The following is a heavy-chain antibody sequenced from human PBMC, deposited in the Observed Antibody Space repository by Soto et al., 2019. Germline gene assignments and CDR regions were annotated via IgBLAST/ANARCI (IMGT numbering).Heavy chain of an antibody. CDR1: GDTFTSYA. CDR2: INAGNGNT. Sequence: ASVKVSCKASGDTFTSYAMHWVRQAPGQRLEWMGWINAGNGNTKYSQKFQGRVTITRDTSASTAYMELSSLRSEDTAVYYCARGEGRPAVAGTGSFDYWGQGTLVTVSS. J-gene: IGHJ4*02. V-gene: IGHV1-3*01. CDR3: ARGEGRPAVAGTGSFDY. D-gene: IGHD6-19*01.